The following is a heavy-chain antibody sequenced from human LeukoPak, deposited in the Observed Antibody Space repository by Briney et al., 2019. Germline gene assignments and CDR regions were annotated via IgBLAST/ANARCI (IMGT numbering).Heavy chain of an antibody. J-gene: IGHJ4*02. CDR2: INPDGSST. Sequence: PGGPLRLSCAASGFTFSNYWMHWVRQAPGKGLVWVSRINPDGSSTNYADSVRGRFTISRDNAKNTLYLQMTSLRAEDTAVYYCARDLLAEAAQDRGYWGQGTLVTVSS. CDR3: ARDLLAEAAQDRGY. V-gene: IGHV3-74*01. CDR1: GFTFSNYW. D-gene: IGHD6-19*01.